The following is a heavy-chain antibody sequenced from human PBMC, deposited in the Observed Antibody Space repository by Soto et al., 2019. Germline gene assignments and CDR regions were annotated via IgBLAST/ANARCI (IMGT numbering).Heavy chain of an antibody. D-gene: IGHD6-6*01. Sequence: QVQLVQSGAEVKKPGSSVKVSCKASGGTFSSYAISWVRQAPGQGLEWMGGIIPIFGTANYAQKFQGRVTITADESTSTASRELSSLTSEDTAVYYCAREAPDLRYGMDVWGNATTVTVSS. J-gene: IGHJ6*04. V-gene: IGHV1-69*01. CDR1: GGTFSSYA. CDR2: IIPIFGTA. CDR3: AREAPDLRYGMDV.